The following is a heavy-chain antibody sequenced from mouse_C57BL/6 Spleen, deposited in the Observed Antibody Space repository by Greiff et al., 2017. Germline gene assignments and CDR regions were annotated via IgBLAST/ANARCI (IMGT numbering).Heavy chain of an antibody. CDR3: TRGGITTVMDY. Sequence: QVQLQQPGAELVMPGASVTLSCKASGYTFPSYWLHWVKQRPGQGLEWIGEIDPSDSYTNYNQKFKGKSTLTLDKSSSTAYMQRSSLTSADSAVYYCTRGGITTVMDYWGQGTSGTVSS. V-gene: IGHV1-69*01. CDR2: IDPSDSYT. D-gene: IGHD1-1*01. J-gene: IGHJ4*01. CDR1: GYTFPSYW.